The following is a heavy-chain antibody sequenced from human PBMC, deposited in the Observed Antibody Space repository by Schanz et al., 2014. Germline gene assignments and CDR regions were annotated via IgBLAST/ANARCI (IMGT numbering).Heavy chain of an antibody. CDR2: IPVGNNYI. CDR1: GFTFSSYS. J-gene: IGHJ4*02. D-gene: IGHD2-21*01. Sequence: EVQLVESGGGLVKPGGSLRLSCAASGFTFSSYSMHWIRQAPGKGLEWVSYIPVGNNYIYYADSVKGRFTISRDNPKNSLYLQMNSLRAEDTAVYYCARESPFGGDCFSHWGQGTLVTVSS. CDR3: ARESPFGGDCFSH. V-gene: IGHV3-21*01.